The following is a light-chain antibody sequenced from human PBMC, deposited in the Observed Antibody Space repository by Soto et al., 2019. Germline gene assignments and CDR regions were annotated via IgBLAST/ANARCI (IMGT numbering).Light chain of an antibody. CDR1: HDISTY. V-gene: IGKV1-9*01. Sequence: DIQMTQSPSTLSASVGDRVTITCRASHDISTYVAWYQQKPGKAPKLMIYEASTLQSGVPSRFSGSGSGTEFTLTISGLLPEDFATYHCQQLNTLPFTFGQGTRLEIK. CDR2: EAS. J-gene: IGKJ5*01. CDR3: QQLNTLPFT.